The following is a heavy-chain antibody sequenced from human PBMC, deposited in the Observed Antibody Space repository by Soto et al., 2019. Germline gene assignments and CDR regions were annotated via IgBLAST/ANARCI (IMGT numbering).Heavy chain of an antibody. D-gene: IGHD4-4*01. CDR3: TGGENDYNYNYDSHMDV. CDR1: GFTFSGSV. CDR2: IRSKANSYAT. Sequence: EVQLVESGGGLVQPGGSLKLSCAASGFTFSGSVMHWVRQAPGKGLEWLGRIRSKANSYATAYSAPGKGRITISRDDSRDTAVLQLNSLKTEDTAVYYCTGGENDYNYNYDSHMDVWGQGTTVIVSS. J-gene: IGHJ6*02. V-gene: IGHV3-73*02.